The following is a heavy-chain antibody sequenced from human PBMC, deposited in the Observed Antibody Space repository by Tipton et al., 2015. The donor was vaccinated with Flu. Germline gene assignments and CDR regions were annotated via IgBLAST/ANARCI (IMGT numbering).Heavy chain of an antibody. Sequence: TLSLTCAVSGDSISSGYFWAWIRQPPGKGPEWIGSMYHSGRTYYNASLKGRVTMSVDTSKNQFSLKLRSVTAADTAVYYCATTTYYYGSGTHDYWGQGTLVTVSS. D-gene: IGHD3-10*01. V-gene: IGHV4-38-2*01. CDR2: MYHSGRT. CDR1: GDSISSGYF. J-gene: IGHJ4*02. CDR3: ATTTYYYGSGTHDY.